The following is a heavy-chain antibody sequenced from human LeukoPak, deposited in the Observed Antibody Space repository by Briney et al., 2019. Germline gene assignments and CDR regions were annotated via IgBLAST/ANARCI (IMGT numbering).Heavy chain of an antibody. Sequence: SETLSLTCTVSGGSISSYYLSWIRQPPGKGLEWIGYTYYSGSTNYNPSLKSRVTISVDTSKNQFSLKLSSGTAADTVVYYCARVSYCGGDCYSLPWYFDLWGRGTLVTVSS. CDR2: TYYSGST. CDR1: GGSISSYY. CDR3: ARVSYCGGDCYSLPWYFDL. D-gene: IGHD2-21*02. J-gene: IGHJ2*01. V-gene: IGHV4-59*01.